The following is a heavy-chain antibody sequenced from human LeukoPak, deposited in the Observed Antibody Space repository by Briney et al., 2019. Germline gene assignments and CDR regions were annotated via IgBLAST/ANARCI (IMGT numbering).Heavy chain of an antibody. D-gene: IGHD3-10*01. CDR1: GFTFSDYY. J-gene: IGHJ4*02. V-gene: IGHV3-11*04. CDR2: ISGSGTTI. CDR3: ARDITYGGY. Sequence: GGSLRLSCAASGFTFSDYYMNWIRQAPGKGLEWVSYISGSGTTIDYADSVKGRFTISRDNAKNSLYLQMNSLRVEDTAVYYCARDITYGGYWGQGTLVTVSS.